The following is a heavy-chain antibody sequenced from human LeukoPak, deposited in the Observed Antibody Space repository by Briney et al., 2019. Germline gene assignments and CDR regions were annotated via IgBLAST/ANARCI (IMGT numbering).Heavy chain of an antibody. CDR3: ATPYYHDSSGYYVY. CDR2: INWNGGST. CDR1: GFTFDDYG. J-gene: IGHJ4*02. D-gene: IGHD3-22*01. V-gene: IGHV3-20*04. Sequence: PGGSLRLSCAASGFTFDDYGMSWGRQAPGKGLEWVSGINWNGGSTGYADSVRGRFTISRDNAKNSLYLQMNSLRAEDTALYYCATPYYHDSSGYYVYWGQGTLVTVSS.